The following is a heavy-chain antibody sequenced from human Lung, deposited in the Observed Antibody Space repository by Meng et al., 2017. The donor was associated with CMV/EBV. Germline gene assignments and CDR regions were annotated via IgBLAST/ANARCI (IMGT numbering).Heavy chain of an antibody. CDR2: INHSGST. Sequence: YDWSWIRQHPGKGLEWIGEINHSGSTNYKPSLKSRVTISVDTSKNQFSLKLSSVTAADTAVYYCARWGRIVVVPADYYYYYYGMDVWGQGTTVTVSS. D-gene: IGHD2-2*01. V-gene: IGHV4-34*01. CDR1: YD. CDR3: ARWGRIVVVPADYYYYYYGMDV. J-gene: IGHJ6*02.